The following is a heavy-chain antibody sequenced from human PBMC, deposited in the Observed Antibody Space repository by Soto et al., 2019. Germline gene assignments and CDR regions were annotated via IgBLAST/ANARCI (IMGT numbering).Heavy chain of an antibody. Sequence: QAPGKGLEWVSAISGSGGSTYYADSVKGRFTISRDNSKNTLYLQMNSLRAEDTAVYYCAKEGAAGTIFEYWGQGTLVTVFS. J-gene: IGHJ4*02. V-gene: IGHV3-23*01. CDR3: AKEGAAGTIFEY. D-gene: IGHD6-13*01. CDR2: ISGSGGST.